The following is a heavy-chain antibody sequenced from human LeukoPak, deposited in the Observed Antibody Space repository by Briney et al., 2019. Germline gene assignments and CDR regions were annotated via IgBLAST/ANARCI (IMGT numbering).Heavy chain of an antibody. Sequence: SETLSLTCAVSGGSFSGYYWSWIRQPPGKGLEWIGEINHSGSTNYNPSLKSRVTISVDTSKNQFSLKLSSVTAADTAVYYCARGITNYYDSSGYYFDYWGQGTLVTVSS. CDR2: INHSGST. V-gene: IGHV4-34*01. J-gene: IGHJ4*02. CDR1: GGSFSGYY. CDR3: ARGITNYYDSSGYYFDY. D-gene: IGHD3-22*01.